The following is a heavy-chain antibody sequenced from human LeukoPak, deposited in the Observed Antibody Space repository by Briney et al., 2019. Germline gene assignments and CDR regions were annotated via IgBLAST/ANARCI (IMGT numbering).Heavy chain of an antibody. CDR1: GFTFSTFV. V-gene: IGHV3-23*01. D-gene: IGHD1-26*01. J-gene: IGHJ5*02. Sequence: GGSLRLSCAASGFTFSTFVMTWVRQAPGKGLEWVSAIGADGRSTDYADSVKGRFTISRDISKNTLYLQMNRLRAEDTALYYCTRRVGGTPDHWGLGTLVTVSS. CDR2: IGADGRST. CDR3: TRRVGGTPDH.